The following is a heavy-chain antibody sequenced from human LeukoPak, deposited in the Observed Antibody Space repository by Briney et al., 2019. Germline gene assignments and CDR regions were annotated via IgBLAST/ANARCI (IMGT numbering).Heavy chain of an antibody. J-gene: IGHJ4*02. D-gene: IGHD6-13*01. CDR1: GFTFSSYG. CDR2: IWYDGSNK. Sequence: PGRSLRLSCAASGFTFSSYGMHWVRQAPGKGLEWVAVIWYDGSNKYYADSVKGRFTISRDNSKNTLYLQMNSLRAEDTAVYYCAKGSSIAAAGTLWYWGQGTLVTVSS. V-gene: IGHV3-33*06. CDR3: AKGSSIAAAGTLWY.